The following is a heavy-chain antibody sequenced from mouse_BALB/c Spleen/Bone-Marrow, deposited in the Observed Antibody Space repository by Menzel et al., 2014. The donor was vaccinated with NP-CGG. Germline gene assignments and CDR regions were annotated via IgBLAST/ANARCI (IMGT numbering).Heavy chain of an antibody. V-gene: IGHV4-1*02. D-gene: IGHD1-2*01. CDR2: INPESSTI. CDR3: TRLTYYGLTDY. Sequence: EMQRVESGGGLVQPGGSLKLSCTVSGFDFSRYWMSWVRQAPGKGLQWIGEINPESSTINYTPSLKDKFIISRDNAKNTLYLQMSKVRSEDTALYYCTRLTYYGLTDYWGQGTTLTVSS. J-gene: IGHJ2*01. CDR1: GFDFSRYW.